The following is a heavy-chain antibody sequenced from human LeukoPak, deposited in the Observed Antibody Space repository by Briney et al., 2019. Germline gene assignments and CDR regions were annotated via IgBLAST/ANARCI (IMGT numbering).Heavy chain of an antibody. CDR3: VKGYNYGSGSYYRAWEN. CDR2: ISSSGSTI. V-gene: IGHV3-11*01. D-gene: IGHD3-10*01. CDR1: GFTFSDYY. Sequence: PGGSLRLSCAASGFTFSDYYMSWIRQAPGKGLEWVSYISSSGSTIYYADSVKGRFTISRDNAKNSLYLQMNSLRAEDTAVYYCVKGYNYGSGSYYRAWENWGQGTLVTASS. J-gene: IGHJ4*02.